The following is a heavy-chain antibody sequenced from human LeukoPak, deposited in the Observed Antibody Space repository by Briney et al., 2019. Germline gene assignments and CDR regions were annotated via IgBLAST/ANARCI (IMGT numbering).Heavy chain of an antibody. V-gene: IGHV3-74*01. CDR3: AKGGITVTNHY. J-gene: IGHJ4*02. Sequence: PGGSLRLSCAASGFTFSSYWMHWVRQAPGKGLVWVSRINSDGSSTSYADSVKGRFTISRDNAKNTLYLQMNSLRAEDTAVYYCAKGGITVTNHYWGQGTLVTVSS. CDR1: GFTFSSYW. CDR2: INSDGSST. D-gene: IGHD3-16*01.